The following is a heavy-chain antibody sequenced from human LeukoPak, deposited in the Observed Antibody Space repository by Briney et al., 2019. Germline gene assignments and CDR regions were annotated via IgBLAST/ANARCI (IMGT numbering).Heavy chain of an antibody. CDR2: ISAYNGNT. Sequence: GQGLEWMGWISAYNGNTNYPQKLQGRVTMTTDTSTSTAYMELRSLRSDDTAVYYCARELDYWGQGTLVTVSS. J-gene: IGHJ4*02. V-gene: IGHV1-18*01. CDR3: ARELDY.